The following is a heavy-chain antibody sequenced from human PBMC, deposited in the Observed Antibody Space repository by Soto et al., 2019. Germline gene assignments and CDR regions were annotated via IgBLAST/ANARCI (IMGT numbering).Heavy chain of an antibody. V-gene: IGHV3-74*01. D-gene: IGHD2-15*01. CDR2: INSDGSST. Sequence: PGGSLRLSCAASGFTFSSYWMHWVRQAPGKGLVWVSRINSDGSSTSYADSVKGRFTISRDNAKNTLYLQMNSLRAEGTAVYYCARFRYCSGGSCFPTYYYGMDVWGQGTTVTVS. J-gene: IGHJ6*02. CDR3: ARFRYCSGGSCFPTYYYGMDV. CDR1: GFTFSSYW.